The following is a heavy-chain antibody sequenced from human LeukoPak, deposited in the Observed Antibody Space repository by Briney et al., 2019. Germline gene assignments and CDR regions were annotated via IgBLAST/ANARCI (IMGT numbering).Heavy chain of an antibody. Sequence: SETLSLTCTVSGGSINNFYWSWIRQPPGKGLEWIGYIYYSGSTNYNPSLKSRVTISVDTSKNQFSLKLSSVTAADTAVYYCARGDYSSGYYVDYWGQGTLVTVPS. J-gene: IGHJ4*02. V-gene: IGHV4-59*01. CDR3: ARGDYSSGYYVDY. CDR1: GGSINNFY. D-gene: IGHD3-22*01. CDR2: IYYSGST.